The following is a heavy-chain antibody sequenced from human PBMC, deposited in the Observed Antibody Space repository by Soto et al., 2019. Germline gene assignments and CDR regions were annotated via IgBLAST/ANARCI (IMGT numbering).Heavy chain of an antibody. CDR2: ISGSGGST. CDR3: AKDMGSGYYTGIRAQQFDY. J-gene: IGHJ4*02. Sequence: QSGGSLRLSCAASGFTFSSYAMSWVRQAPGKGLEWVSAISGSGGSTYYADSVKGRFTISRDNSKNTLYLQMNSLRAEDTAVYYCAKDMGSGYYTGIRAQQFDYWGQGTLVTVSS. CDR1: GFTFSSYA. D-gene: IGHD3-3*01. V-gene: IGHV3-23*01.